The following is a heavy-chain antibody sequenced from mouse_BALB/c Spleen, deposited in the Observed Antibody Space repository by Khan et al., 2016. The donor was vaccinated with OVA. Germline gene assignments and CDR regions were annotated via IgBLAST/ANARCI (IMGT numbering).Heavy chain of an antibody. CDR3: SGGRAY. Sequence: EVQLQESGPGLVKPSQSLSLTCTVTGYSITSDYAWNWIRQFPGNRLEWMGYISYSGRPSYTPSLKSRISITRDTSKNQFFLQLNSVTTDDTATYYGSGGRAYWGQGTLVTVSA. J-gene: IGHJ3*01. D-gene: IGHD3-3*01. CDR1: GYSITSDYA. CDR2: ISYSGRP. V-gene: IGHV3-2*02.